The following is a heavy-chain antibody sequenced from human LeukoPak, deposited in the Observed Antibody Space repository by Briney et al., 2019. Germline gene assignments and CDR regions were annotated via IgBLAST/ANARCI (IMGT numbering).Heavy chain of an antibody. CDR1: GGSFSGSY. Sequence: SETLSLTCAVYGGSFSGSYWSWIRQPPGKGLEWIGEINHSGSTNYNPSLKSRVTISVDTSKNQFSLKLSSVTAADTAVYYCARRRGITIFGVAHFDYWGQGTLVTVSS. D-gene: IGHD3-3*01. J-gene: IGHJ4*02. V-gene: IGHV4-34*01. CDR2: INHSGST. CDR3: ARRRGITIFGVAHFDY.